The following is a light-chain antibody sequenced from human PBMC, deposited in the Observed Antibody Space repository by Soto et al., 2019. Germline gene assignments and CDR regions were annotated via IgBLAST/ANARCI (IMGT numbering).Light chain of an antibody. J-gene: IGKJ4*01. CDR1: ESIRTW. V-gene: IGKV1-6*01. Sequence: IQMTQSPSTLSASVGDSVTITCWASESIRTWLAWYQHTPGKAPKLLIYAASSLQSGVPSRFGGSGSGTDCTLTISSLQPEDFSTYYCLQDYNYPLTFGGGTKVDIK. CDR3: LQDYNYPLT. CDR2: AAS.